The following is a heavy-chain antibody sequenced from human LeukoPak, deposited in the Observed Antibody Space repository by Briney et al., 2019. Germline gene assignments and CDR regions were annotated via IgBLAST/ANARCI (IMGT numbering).Heavy chain of an antibody. J-gene: IGHJ4*02. D-gene: IGHD6-13*01. CDR2: ISSSGSTI. CDR1: GFTFSSYE. CDR3: AREMSPSIAAVGN. Sequence: GGSLRLSCAASGFTFSSYEMNWVRQAPGKGLEWVSYISSSGSTIYYADSVKGRFTISRDNAKNSLYLQMNSLRAEDTAVYYCAREMSPSIAAVGNWGQGTLVTVSS. V-gene: IGHV3-48*03.